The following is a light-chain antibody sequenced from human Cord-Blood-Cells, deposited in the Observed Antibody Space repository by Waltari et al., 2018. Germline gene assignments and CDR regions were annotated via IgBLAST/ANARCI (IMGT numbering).Light chain of an antibody. CDR1: SSDVGSYTR. CDR2: EVS. J-gene: IGLJ2*01. V-gene: IGLV2-18*02. CDR3: SSYTSSSTYVV. Sequence: QSALTQPPSVSGSPGQSVTISCPGTSSDVGSYTRVSWYQQRPGTAPQLMIYEVSNRPSGGPDRFSGAKSGNTASLTISGLQAEDEADYYCSSYTSSSTYVVFGGGTKLTVL.